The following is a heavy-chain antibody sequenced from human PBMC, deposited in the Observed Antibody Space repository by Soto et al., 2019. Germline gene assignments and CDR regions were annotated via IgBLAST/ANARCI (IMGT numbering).Heavy chain of an antibody. CDR3: ARGQYLDYYYYGMDV. D-gene: IGHD2-2*01. Sequence: SETLSLTCAVYGGSFSGYYWSWIRQPPGKGLEWIGEINHSGSTNYNPSLKSRVTISVDTSKNQFSLKLSSVTAADTALYYCARGQYLDYYYYGMDVWGQGTTVTVSS. V-gene: IGHV4-34*01. CDR2: INHSGST. CDR1: GGSFSGYY. J-gene: IGHJ6*02.